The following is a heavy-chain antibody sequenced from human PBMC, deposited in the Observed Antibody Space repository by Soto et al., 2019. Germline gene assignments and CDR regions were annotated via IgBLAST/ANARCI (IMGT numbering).Heavy chain of an antibody. J-gene: IGHJ4*02. V-gene: IGHV4-39*07. CDR2: ISYSDGS. CDR1: GGSISSRGSMSGRSFY. Sequence: SETLSLTCTVSGGSISSRGSMSGRSFYWGWMRQPPGKGLEWIASISYSDGSFYNSSLKSRLTISVDTSKNQFSLSLRSVTAVDTAVYYCARNEIQGPIDYWGQGTLVTVSS. CDR3: ARNEIQGPIDY.